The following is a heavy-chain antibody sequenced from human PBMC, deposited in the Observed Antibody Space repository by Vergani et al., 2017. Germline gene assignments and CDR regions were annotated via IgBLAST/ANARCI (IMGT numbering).Heavy chain of an antibody. Sequence: EVQLLESGGDLVQPGGSLRLSCAASGFTFNHYAMNWVRQAPGKGLEWVSGISGSGGSTYYADSVKGRFTISRDSSKNTLYLQMNSLSAGDTAVYYCAKANPRNRGYDYLYYYHAMDVGGQGTTVTVSS. CDR1: GFTFNHYA. CDR2: ISGSGGST. J-gene: IGHJ6*02. V-gene: IGHV3-23*01. CDR3: AKANPRNRGYDYLYYYHAMDV. D-gene: IGHD5-12*01.